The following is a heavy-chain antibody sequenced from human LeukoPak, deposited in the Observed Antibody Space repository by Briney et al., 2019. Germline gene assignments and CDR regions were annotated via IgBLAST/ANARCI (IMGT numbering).Heavy chain of an antibody. CDR1: GFTFSSYS. V-gene: IGHV3-21*01. CDR2: ISSSSSYI. Sequence: GGSLRLSCAASGFTFSSYSMNWVRQAPGKGLEWVSSISSSSSYIYYADSVKGRFTISRDNAKNSLYLQMNSLRAEDMAVYYCARDQVAGSYPEPNFDYWGQGTLVTVSS. CDR3: ARDQVAGSYPEPNFDY. D-gene: IGHD3-10*01. J-gene: IGHJ4*02.